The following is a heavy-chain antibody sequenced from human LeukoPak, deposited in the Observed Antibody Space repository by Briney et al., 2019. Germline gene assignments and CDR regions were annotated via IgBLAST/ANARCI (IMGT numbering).Heavy chain of an antibody. CDR3: ARGPGPLWFGELPFDY. D-gene: IGHD3-10*01. Sequence: GASVEVSCKASGYTFTGYYMHWVRQAPGQGLEWMGWINPNSGGTNYAQKFQGRVTMTRDTSISTAYMELSRLRSDDTAVYYCARGPGPLWFGELPFDYWGQGTLVTVSS. CDR1: GYTFTGYY. V-gene: IGHV1-2*02. J-gene: IGHJ4*02. CDR2: INPNSGGT.